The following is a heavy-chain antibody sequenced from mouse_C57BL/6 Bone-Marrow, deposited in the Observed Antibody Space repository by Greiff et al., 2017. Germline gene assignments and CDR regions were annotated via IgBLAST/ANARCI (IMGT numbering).Heavy chain of an antibody. CDR2: IRNKANGYTT. Sequence: EVKLVESGGGLVKPGGSLSLSCAASGFTFTDYYMSWVRQPPGKALEWMGFIRNKANGYTTEYSAYVKGRGTISRDNSQSILYLQMKALRAEDSATYYCARYSAQATRKAMDDWGQGTSVTVAS. D-gene: IGHD3-2*02. J-gene: IGHJ4*01. CDR1: GFTFTDYY. V-gene: IGHV7-3*01. CDR3: ARYSAQATRKAMDD.